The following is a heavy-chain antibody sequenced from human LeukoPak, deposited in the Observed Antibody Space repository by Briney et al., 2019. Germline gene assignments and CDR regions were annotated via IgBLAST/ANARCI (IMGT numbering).Heavy chain of an antibody. CDR1: GGSISSYY. D-gene: IGHD6-13*01. CDR2: IYYSGST. V-gene: IGHV4-59*08. CDR3: ARLVAAAGLQYYYYGMDV. Sequence: SETLSLTCTVSGGSISSYYWSWIRQPPGKGLEWRGYIYYSGSTNYNPSLKSRVTISVDTSKNQFSLKLSSVTAADTAVYYCARLVAAAGLQYYYYGMDVWGQGTTVTVSS. J-gene: IGHJ6*02.